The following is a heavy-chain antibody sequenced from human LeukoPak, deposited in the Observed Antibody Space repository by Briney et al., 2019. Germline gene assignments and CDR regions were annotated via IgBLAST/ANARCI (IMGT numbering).Heavy chain of an antibody. CDR1: GGSFSGYY. CDR3: ARVTEWNDFDY. Sequence: SETLSLTCAVYGGSFSGYYWSWIRQPPGKGLEWIGEINHSGSTNYNPSLKSRVTISVDTSKNQFSLKLSSVTAADTAVYYCARVTEWNDFDYWGQGTLVTVSS. J-gene: IGHJ4*02. V-gene: IGHV4-34*01. D-gene: IGHD1-1*01. CDR2: INHSGST.